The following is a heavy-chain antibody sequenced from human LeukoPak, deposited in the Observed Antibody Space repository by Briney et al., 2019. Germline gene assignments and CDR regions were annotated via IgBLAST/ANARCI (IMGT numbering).Heavy chain of an antibody. CDR3: ARTLRGYDAFDI. Sequence: ALGKVSCKAAGYTFTSSAMNRVRQAPGHGREWMGWINTNTGNPTYAQGFTGRFVFSLDTSVSTAYLQISSLKAEDTAVYYCARTLRGYDAFDIWGQGTMVTVSS. D-gene: IGHD3-10*01. J-gene: IGHJ3*02. CDR1: GYTFTSSA. CDR2: INTNTGNP. V-gene: IGHV7-4-1*02.